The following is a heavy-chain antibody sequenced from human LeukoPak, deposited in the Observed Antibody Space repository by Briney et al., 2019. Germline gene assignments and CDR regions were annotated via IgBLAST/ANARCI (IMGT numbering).Heavy chain of an antibody. Sequence: PSETLSLTCTVSGGSISSSSYYWGWIRQPPGKGLEWIGSIYYSGSTYYNPSLKSRVTISVDTSKNQFSLKLSSVTAADTAVYYCASTEDGLSGTTPGAFDIWGQGTMVTVSS. J-gene: IGHJ3*02. D-gene: IGHD1-7*01. CDR2: IYYSGST. V-gene: IGHV4-39*07. CDR3: ASTEDGLSGTTPGAFDI. CDR1: GGSISSSSYY.